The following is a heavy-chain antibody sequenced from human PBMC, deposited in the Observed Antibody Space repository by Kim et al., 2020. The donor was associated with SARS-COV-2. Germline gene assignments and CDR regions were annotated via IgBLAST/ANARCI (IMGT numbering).Heavy chain of an antibody. V-gene: IGHV3-33*05. CDR1: GFTFSSYG. CDR3: ARDHKYSYGHPYYYYGMDV. Sequence: GGSLRLSCAASGFTFSSYGMHWVRQAPGKGLEWVAVISYDGSNKYYADSVKGRFTISRDNSKNTLYLQMNSLRAEDTAVYYCARDHKYSYGHPYYYYGMDVWGQGTTVTVSS. CDR2: ISYDGSNK. J-gene: IGHJ6*02. D-gene: IGHD5-18*01.